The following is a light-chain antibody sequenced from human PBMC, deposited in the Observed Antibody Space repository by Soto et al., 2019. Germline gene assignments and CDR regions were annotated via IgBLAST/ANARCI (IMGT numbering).Light chain of an antibody. V-gene: IGLV2-23*01. CDR2: EGS. Sequence: QSALTQPASVSGSPGQSITISCTGSSSDVGGYNLVSWYQHHPGKAPKLIIYEGSQRPSGVSNRFCGSKSGNTASLTISGLQSEDEADYHCCSYAGSSSYVFGTGTKLTVL. J-gene: IGLJ1*01. CDR3: CSYAGSSSYV. CDR1: SSDVGGYNL.